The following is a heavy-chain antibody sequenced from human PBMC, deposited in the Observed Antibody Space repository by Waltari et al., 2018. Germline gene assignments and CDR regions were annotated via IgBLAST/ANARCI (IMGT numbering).Heavy chain of an antibody. CDR2: IYHSGST. D-gene: IGHD3-3*01. Sequence: QVQLQESGPGLVKPSETLSLTCAVSGYSISSGYYWGWIRQPPGKGLEWIGSIYHSGSTYYNPSLKSRVTISVDTSKNQFSLKLSSVTASDTAVYYCARKPGRITIFGVVTRAFDIWGQGTMVTVSS. V-gene: IGHV4-38-2*01. CDR1: GYSISSGYY. J-gene: IGHJ3*02. CDR3: ARKPGRITIFGVVTRAFDI.